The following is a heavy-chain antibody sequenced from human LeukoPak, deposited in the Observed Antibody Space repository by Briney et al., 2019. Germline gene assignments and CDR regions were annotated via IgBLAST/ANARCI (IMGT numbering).Heavy chain of an antibody. Sequence: GGSLRLSCAASAFTFTSYGLHWVRQAPGKGLEWVSFIRYDGSNKYYADSVKGRFTISRDNAKNSLYLQMNSLRAEDTAVYYCAKDLGIVATIGGDYWGQGTLVTVSS. V-gene: IGHV3-30*02. CDR3: AKDLGIVATIGGDY. CDR1: AFTFTSYG. CDR2: IRYDGSNK. J-gene: IGHJ4*02. D-gene: IGHD5-12*01.